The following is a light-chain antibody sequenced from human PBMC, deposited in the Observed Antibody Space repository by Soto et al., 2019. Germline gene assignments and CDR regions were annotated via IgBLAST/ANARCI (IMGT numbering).Light chain of an antibody. Sequence: EIVLTQSAGTLSLSPGARATLSCRASQTVSGRYLAWFQQKPGQTPRLLIYDASTRAAGVPDRFSGSGSGTDFSLTINRLEPEDFAVYYCQHYGSSPWTFGQGTKVEIK. CDR3: QHYGSSPWT. CDR1: QTVSGRY. J-gene: IGKJ1*01. CDR2: DAS. V-gene: IGKV3-20*01.